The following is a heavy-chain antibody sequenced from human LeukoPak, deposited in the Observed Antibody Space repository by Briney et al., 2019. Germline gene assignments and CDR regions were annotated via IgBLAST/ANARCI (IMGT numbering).Heavy chain of an antibody. J-gene: IGHJ5*02. CDR2: IYYSGRT. CDR1: GGSVTSSSYY. V-gene: IGHV4-61*01. D-gene: IGHD6-19*01. Sequence: PSETLSLTCTVSGGSVTSSSYYWSWIRQPPGKGLEWIGYIYYSGRTNYNPSLKSRVTISVDTSKNQFSLKLSSVTAADTAVYYCARDVAGNNWFDPWGQGTLVTVSS. CDR3: ARDVAGNNWFDP.